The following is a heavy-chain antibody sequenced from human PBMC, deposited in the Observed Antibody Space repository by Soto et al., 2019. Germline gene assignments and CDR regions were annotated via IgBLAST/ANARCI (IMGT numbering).Heavy chain of an antibody. CDR3: AADRPPGY. J-gene: IGHJ4*02. CDR2: IVVGSGNT. CDR1: GFTFTSTA. Sequence: SVKVSCKASGFTFTSTAVQWVRQARGQRLEWIGWIVVGSGNTRYAQRFQERVTITRDMSTSTAYMELTGLRSEDTAVYYCAADRPPGYWGQGTLVTVSS. V-gene: IGHV1-58*01.